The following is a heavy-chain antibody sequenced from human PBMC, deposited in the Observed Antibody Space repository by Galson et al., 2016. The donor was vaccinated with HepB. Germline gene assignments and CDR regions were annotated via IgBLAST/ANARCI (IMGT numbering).Heavy chain of an antibody. Sequence: SLRLSCAASGFTFSNYWMSRVRQGPGKGLEWVANIKQDGSGKKYVDSVKGRFSITRDNAKNSLYLQMDSLRAEDTAVYYCARSGWDRGWFDPWGQGTLVIVSS. CDR2: IKQDGSGK. CDR3: ARSGWDRGWFDP. J-gene: IGHJ5*02. D-gene: IGHD1-26*01. CDR1: GFTFSNYW. V-gene: IGHV3-7*02.